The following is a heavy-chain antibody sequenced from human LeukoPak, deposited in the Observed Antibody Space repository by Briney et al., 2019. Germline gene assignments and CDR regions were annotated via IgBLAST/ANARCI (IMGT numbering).Heavy chain of an antibody. CDR3: ARRRMYVDY. V-gene: IGHV4-59*08. J-gene: IGHJ4*02. D-gene: IGHD2-8*01. CDR1: SDSISSYY. CDR2: IHHSGFS. Sequence: SETLSLTCTVSSDSISSYYWSWIRQPPGKGLEWIGYIHHSGFSTYNPSLKSRVTMSVDTSKNQFSLKLSSVTAADTAVYYCARRRMYVDYWGQGTLVTVSS.